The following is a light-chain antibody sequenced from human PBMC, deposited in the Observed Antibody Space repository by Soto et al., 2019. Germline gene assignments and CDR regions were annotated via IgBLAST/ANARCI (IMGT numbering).Light chain of an antibody. CDR1: QSLSGNS. V-gene: IGKV3-20*01. Sequence: NVLTQSPGTLSLSPGERETLSCRASQSLSGNSLAWYQQKPGQAPRVLIYRASIRATGISDRFSGSGSGTDFTLTISRLEPEDFAVYYCQHYGASPWTFGKGTKVDIK. CDR2: RAS. CDR3: QHYGASPWT. J-gene: IGKJ1*01.